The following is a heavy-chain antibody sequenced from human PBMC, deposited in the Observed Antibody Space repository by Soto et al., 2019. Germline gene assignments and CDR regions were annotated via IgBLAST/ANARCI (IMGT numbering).Heavy chain of an antibody. CDR3: ARKGYDSSGCYKTKIDYFDY. Sequence: PSETLSLTCTVSGGSVSSGSYYWSWIRQPPGKGLEWIGYIYYSGSTNYNPSLKSRVTISVDTSKNQFSLKLSSVTAADTAVYYCARKGYDSSGCYKTKIDYFDYWGQGTRVTVSS. D-gene: IGHD3-22*01. V-gene: IGHV4-61*01. J-gene: IGHJ4*02. CDR2: IYYSGST. CDR1: GGSVSSGSYY.